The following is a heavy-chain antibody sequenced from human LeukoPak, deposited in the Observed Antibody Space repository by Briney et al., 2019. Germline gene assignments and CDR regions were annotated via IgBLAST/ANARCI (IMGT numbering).Heavy chain of an antibody. CDR1: GFIFKDYW. J-gene: IGHJ5*02. V-gene: IGHV3-7*03. CDR2: IKQDGSEK. Sequence: GGSLRLSCAASGFIFKDYWMIWVRQAPGKGLEWVANIKQDGSEKYYVDSVKGRFTNSRDNAKNSLYQQMNTLRAEDTAMYYCAKDAQPRSRWFDPWGQGTLVTVSS. D-gene: IGHD3-16*01. CDR3: AKDAQPRSRWFDP.